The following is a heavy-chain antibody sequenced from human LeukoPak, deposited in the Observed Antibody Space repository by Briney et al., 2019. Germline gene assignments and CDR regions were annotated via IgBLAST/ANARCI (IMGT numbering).Heavy chain of an antibody. CDR1: GFTFSSYR. J-gene: IGHJ4*02. D-gene: IGHD4-23*01. Sequence: GGSLRLSCAASGFTFSSYRMNWVRQAPGKGLEWVSYISSSSSTIYYADSVKGRFTISRDNSKNTLYLQMNSLRAEDTALYYCAKETGYGGDPFDYWGQGTLVTVSS. CDR2: ISSSSSTI. CDR3: AKETGYGGDPFDY. V-gene: IGHV3-48*01.